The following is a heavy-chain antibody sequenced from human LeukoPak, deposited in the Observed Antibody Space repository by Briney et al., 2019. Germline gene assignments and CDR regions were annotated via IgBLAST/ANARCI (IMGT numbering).Heavy chain of an antibody. V-gene: IGHV4-34*01. D-gene: IGHD5-12*01. CDR3: GPFGGYSGYDLGY. CDR1: GGSFSDHY. CDR2: INHSGSA. J-gene: IGHJ4*02. Sequence: SETLSFTCAVYGGSFSDHYWSWIRQPPGQGLEWIGEINHSGSAKHNPSLKSRVTISVDTSKNQFSLEVTSVTAADTAVYYCGPFGGYSGYDLGYWGQGTLVTVSS.